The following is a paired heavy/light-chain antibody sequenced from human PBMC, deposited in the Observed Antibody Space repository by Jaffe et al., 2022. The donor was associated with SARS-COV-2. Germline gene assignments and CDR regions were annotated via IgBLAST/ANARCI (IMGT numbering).Light chain of an antibody. Sequence: DIVMTQSPDSLAVSLGERATINCKSSQSVLYSSNNNNYLAWYQQKPGQPPKLLIYWASTRESGVPDRFSGSGSGTDFTLTISSLQAEDVAVYYCQQYYSTPLTFGGGTKVEIK. V-gene: IGKV4-1*01. CDR3: QQYYSTPLT. CDR2: WAS. J-gene: IGKJ4*01. CDR1: QSVLYSSNNNNY.
Heavy chain of an antibody. Sequence: EVQLLESGGGLVQPGGSLRLSCEASGFIFSSYAMSWVRQAPGKGLEWVSLTRGSGGSTYYADSVKGRFTISRDNSKNTLYLQMNSLRADDTAVYYCAKGDSDSSYSYFHYWGQGTLVTVSS. J-gene: IGHJ4*02. V-gene: IGHV3-23*01. CDR1: GFIFSSYA. D-gene: IGHD3-22*01. CDR2: TRGSGGST. CDR3: AKGDSDSSYSYFHY.